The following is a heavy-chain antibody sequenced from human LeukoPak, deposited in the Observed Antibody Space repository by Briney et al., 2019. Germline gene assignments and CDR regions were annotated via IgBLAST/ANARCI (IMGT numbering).Heavy chain of an antibody. Sequence: PSETLSLTCTVSGGSIIGSYWTWIRQSPGKGLEWIGYVYNTVDVNYSPPFQSRVTISVDMFKNYFSLSLKSVTAADTAIYYCVRSRPYDTTGYNPTYYFDSWGQGALVTVSS. CDR2: VYNTVDV. D-gene: IGHD3-22*01. J-gene: IGHJ4*02. CDR3: VRSRPYDTTGYNPTYYFDS. CDR1: GGSIIGSY. V-gene: IGHV4-59*01.